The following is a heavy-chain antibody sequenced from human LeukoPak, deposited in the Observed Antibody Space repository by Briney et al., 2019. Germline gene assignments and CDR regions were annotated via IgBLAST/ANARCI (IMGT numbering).Heavy chain of an antibody. Sequence: GESLKISCKGSGYSFTSNWIGWVRQMPGKGLEWLGIIYPGDSDTTYSPSFQGHVTISADKSTSTAYLQWSSLKASDTAMYYCARLQGVSRGWSFGYWGQGTLVTVSS. J-gene: IGHJ4*02. D-gene: IGHD6-19*01. CDR2: IYPGDSDT. CDR1: GYSFTSNW. V-gene: IGHV5-51*01. CDR3: ARLQGVSRGWSFGY.